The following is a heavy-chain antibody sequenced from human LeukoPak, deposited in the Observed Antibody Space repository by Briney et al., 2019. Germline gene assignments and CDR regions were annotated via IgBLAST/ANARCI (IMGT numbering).Heavy chain of an antibody. D-gene: IGHD1-1*01. Sequence: GGSLRLSCAASGFNFSSYGMHWVRQAPGKGLEWLAVVSSDGSNKYSADSVKGRFTFSRDNSKSTLYLQMNSLRDEDTAVYYCARSGNYDCWGQGTLVTVSS. V-gene: IGHV3-30*03. CDR2: VSSDGSNK. CDR1: GFNFSSYG. J-gene: IGHJ4*02. CDR3: ARSGNYDC.